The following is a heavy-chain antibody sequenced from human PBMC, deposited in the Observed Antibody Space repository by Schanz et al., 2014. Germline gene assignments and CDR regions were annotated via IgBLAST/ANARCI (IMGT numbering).Heavy chain of an antibody. CDR3: ASPSGYSDYGTYFDF. V-gene: IGHV3-23*04. D-gene: IGHD5-12*01. Sequence: VQLVESGGGVVQPGRSLRLSCAASGFTFSSYGMHWVRQAPGKGLEWVSALSGSGGSTYYADSVKGRFIISRDNSENSLYLQMNSLSADDTAVFYCASPSGYSDYGTYFDFWGQGTLVTVSS. CDR2: LSGSGGST. J-gene: IGHJ4*02. CDR1: GFTFSSYG.